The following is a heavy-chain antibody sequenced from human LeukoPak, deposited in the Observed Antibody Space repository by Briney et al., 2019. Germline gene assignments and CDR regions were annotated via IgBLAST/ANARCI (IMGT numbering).Heavy chain of an antibody. Sequence: SQTLSLTCDISGDSVSSNSAAWNWIRQSPSRGLEWLGRTYYNSIWYRDFALSVKSRITINPDPSKNQVSLQLNSVTPEDTAVYYCAANYCEISGYYSVFDYWGQGILVTVSS. V-gene: IGHV6-1*01. D-gene: IGHD3-22*01. J-gene: IGHJ4*02. CDR1: GDSVSSNSAA. CDR3: AANYCEISGYYSVFDY. CDR2: TYYNSIWYR.